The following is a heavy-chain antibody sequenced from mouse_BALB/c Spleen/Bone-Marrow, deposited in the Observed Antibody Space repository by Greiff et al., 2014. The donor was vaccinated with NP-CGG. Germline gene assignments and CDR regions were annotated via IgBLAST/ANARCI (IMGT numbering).Heavy chain of an antibody. V-gene: IGHV1-74*04. Sequence: SGPQLVRPGASVKISCKASGYSFTSYWMHWVKQRPGQGLEWIGMIDPSDSETRLNQKFKDKATLTVDKSSSTAYMQLSSPTSEDSALYYCSYGSGAYWGQGTLVTVSA. J-gene: IGHJ3*01. CDR3: SYGSGAY. CDR1: GYSFTSYW. D-gene: IGHD1-1*01. CDR2: IDPSDSET.